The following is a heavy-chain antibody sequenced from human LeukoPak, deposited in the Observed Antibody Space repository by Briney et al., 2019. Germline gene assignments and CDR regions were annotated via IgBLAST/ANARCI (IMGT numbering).Heavy chain of an antibody. CDR2: IYTSGST. CDR1: GGSISSYY. CDR3: ARGAMVLYGGTIFDY. D-gene: IGHD3-10*01. J-gene: IGHJ4*02. V-gene: IGHV4-4*08. Sequence: SETLSLTCTVSGGSISSYYWSWLRQPPGKGLEWIGRIYTSGSTNYNPSLKSRVTISVDTSKNQFSLKLSSVTAADTAVYYCARGAMVLYGGTIFDYWGQGTLVTVSS.